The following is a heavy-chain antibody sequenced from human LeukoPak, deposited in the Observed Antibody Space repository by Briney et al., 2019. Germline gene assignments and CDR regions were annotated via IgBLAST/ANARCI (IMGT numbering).Heavy chain of an antibody. D-gene: IGHD1-26*01. V-gene: IGHV4-59*08. Sequence: KPSETLSLTCTVSGGSISGYYWSWIRQPPGKGPEWIGYIYYSGSTNYNPSLKSRVTISVDTSKNQFSLKLSSVTAADTAVYFCARHGASGSYLYYFDYWGHGTLVTVSS. CDR3: ARHGASGSYLYYFDY. CDR1: GGSISGYY. CDR2: IYYSGST. J-gene: IGHJ4*01.